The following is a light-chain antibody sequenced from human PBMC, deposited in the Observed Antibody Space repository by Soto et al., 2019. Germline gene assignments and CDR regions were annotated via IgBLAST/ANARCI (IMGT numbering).Light chain of an antibody. J-gene: IGKJ1*01. Sequence: QMTTSPSNLSASVEDRDIITCRGSQSTSKDLNWYQHRPGNVPTLLIYAASSLQSGVPSRFSGSGSGTEFTLAIASLQPEDFATYYCQQSGDTPPWTSCKGTKVDIK. CDR2: AAS. CDR1: QSTSKD. CDR3: QQSGDTPPWT. V-gene: IGKV1-39*01.